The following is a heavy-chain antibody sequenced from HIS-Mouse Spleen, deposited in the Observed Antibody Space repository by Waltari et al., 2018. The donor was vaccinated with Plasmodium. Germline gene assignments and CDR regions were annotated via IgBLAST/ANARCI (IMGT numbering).Heavy chain of an antibody. Sequence: EVQLVESGGGLVQPGGSLRLSWAASGVTFGRYWMSWVRQAPGGGLGGVAKIKTDGSEKYYVDSVKGRITNSRDNAKNSLYLQMNSLRAEDTAVYYCASSWYWYFDLWGRGTLVTVSS. J-gene: IGHJ2*01. CDR2: IKTDGSEK. V-gene: IGHV3-7*01. CDR1: GVTFGRYW. D-gene: IGHD6-13*01. CDR3: ASSWYWYFDL.